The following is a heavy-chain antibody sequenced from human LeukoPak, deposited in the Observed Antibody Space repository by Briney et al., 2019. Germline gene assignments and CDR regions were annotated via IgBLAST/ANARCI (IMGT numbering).Heavy chain of an antibody. CDR2: MIYDGRLI. CDR3: ARDPSSGALDY. CDR1: VFTFSTSW. V-gene: IGHV3-7*01. D-gene: IGHD4-17*01. Sequence: PGGSLRLSCAASVFTFSTSWMSWGRQAPRKGLGWVANMIYDGRLIYYVDFVKGRCTISRDNAKKSLYLKMNSLRAEDTAVYYCARDPSSGALDYWGQGTLVTVSS. J-gene: IGHJ4*02.